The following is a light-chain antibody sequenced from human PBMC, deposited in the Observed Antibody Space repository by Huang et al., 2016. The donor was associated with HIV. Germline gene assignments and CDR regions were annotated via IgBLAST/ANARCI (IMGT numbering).Light chain of an antibody. Sequence: DIQMTQSPSSLSTFVGDRVTITCRASQNINTFLHWYQEKPGKAPRLLIYSASSLEHGGPSRFSGSASGTEFTLTVSSVQPDDSATYYCQQTYRTPYTFGQGTKLDI. CDR2: SAS. V-gene: IGKV1-39*01. CDR1: QNINTF. CDR3: QQTYRTPYT. J-gene: IGKJ2*01.